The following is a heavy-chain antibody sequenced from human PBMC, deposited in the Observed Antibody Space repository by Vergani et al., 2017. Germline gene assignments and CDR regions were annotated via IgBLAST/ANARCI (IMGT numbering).Heavy chain of an antibody. CDR1: GGSFSGYY. D-gene: IGHD3-22*01. Sequence: QVQLQQWGAGLLKPSETLSLTCAVYGGSFSGYYWSWIRQPPGKGLEWIGYIYHSGSTYYNPSLKSRVTISVDNAKNTLYLQMNSLRAEDTAVYYCARAPGGYVSSWGAFDIWGQGTMVTVSS. J-gene: IGHJ3*02. CDR2: IYHSGST. CDR3: ARAPGGYVSSWGAFDI. V-gene: IGHV4-34*01.